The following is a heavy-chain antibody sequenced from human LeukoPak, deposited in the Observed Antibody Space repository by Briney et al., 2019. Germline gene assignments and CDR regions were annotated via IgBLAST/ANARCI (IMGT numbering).Heavy chain of an antibody. CDR2: INSDGSST. Sequence: GSLRLSCAASGFTFRSYWMHWVRQAPGKGLVLVSRINSDGSSTSYADSVKGRFTTSRDNAKNTLYLQMNSLRAEDTAVYYCARDKLVRRITIFGVVTPTHNWFDPWGQGTLVTVSS. V-gene: IGHV3-74*01. J-gene: IGHJ5*02. CDR3: ARDKLVRRITIFGVVTPTHNWFDP. D-gene: IGHD3-3*01. CDR1: GFTFRSYW.